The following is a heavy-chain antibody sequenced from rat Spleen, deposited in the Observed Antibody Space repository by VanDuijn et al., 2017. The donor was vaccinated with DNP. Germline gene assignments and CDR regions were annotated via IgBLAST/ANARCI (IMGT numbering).Heavy chain of an antibody. D-gene: IGHD1-1*01. CDR1: GFTFSDYN. Sequence: EVQLVESGGGLVQPGRSLKLSCAASGFTFSDYNMAWVRQAPKKGLEWVATTSYDGSSTYYSDSVKGRFTVSRDNARNTLCLQMNSLRSGDTATYYCTRQRWYYSGEGMDYWGQGVMVTVSS. V-gene: IGHV5-7*01. CDR3: TRQRWYYSGEGMDY. J-gene: IGHJ2*01. CDR2: TSYDGSST.